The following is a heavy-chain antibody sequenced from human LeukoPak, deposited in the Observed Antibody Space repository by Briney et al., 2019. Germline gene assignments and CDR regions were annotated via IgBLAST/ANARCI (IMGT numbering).Heavy chain of an antibody. V-gene: IGHV3-30*18. J-gene: IGHJ3*02. CDR1: GFTFSSYG. Sequence: PGGSLRLSCAASGFTFSSYGMHWVRQAPGKGLEGVAVISYDGSNKYYADSVKGRFTISRDNSKNTLYLQMNSLRAEDTAVYYCAKDLGDIVVVPAAIVSGAFDIWGQGTMVTVSS. CDR2: ISYDGSNK. CDR3: AKDLGDIVVVPAAIVSGAFDI. D-gene: IGHD2-2*01.